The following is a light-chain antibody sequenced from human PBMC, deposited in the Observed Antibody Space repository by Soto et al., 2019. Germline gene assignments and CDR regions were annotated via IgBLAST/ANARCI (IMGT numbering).Light chain of an antibody. CDR3: QQYYSFPWT. CDR2: AAS. CDR1: QTISSW. V-gene: IGKV1-5*01. J-gene: IGKJ1*01. Sequence: DIQMTHSPSSLSASVGDRVTITCRASQTISSWLAWYQQKPGKAPELLIYAASTLQSGVPSRFSGSGSGTDFTLTISCLQSEDFATYYCQQYYSFPWTFGQGTKVDIK.